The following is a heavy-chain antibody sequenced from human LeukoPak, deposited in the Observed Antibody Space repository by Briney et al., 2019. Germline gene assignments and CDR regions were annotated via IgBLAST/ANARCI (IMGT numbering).Heavy chain of an antibody. CDR1: GDTFSSYT. CDR2: IIPIFVTA. V-gene: IGHV1-69*06. Sequence: ASVKVSCKASGDTFSSYTISWVRQAPGQGLEWMGGIIPIFVTANYAQKFQGRVTITADKSTSTASVELSSLRSEDTAVYYCASSWELLSDGAFDIWGQGTMVTVSS. D-gene: IGHD1-26*01. CDR3: ASSWELLSDGAFDI. J-gene: IGHJ3*02.